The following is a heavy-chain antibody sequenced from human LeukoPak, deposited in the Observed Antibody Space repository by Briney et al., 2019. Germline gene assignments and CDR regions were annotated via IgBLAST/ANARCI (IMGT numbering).Heavy chain of an antibody. J-gene: IGHJ3*02. CDR2: INHSGST. V-gene: IGHV4-34*01. D-gene: IGHD2-2*01. CDR1: GGSFSGYY. Sequence: PSETLSLTCAVYGGSFSGYYWSWIRQPPGKGLEWIGEINHSGSTNYNPSLKSRVTMSVDTSKNQFSLKLSSVTAADTAVYYCARWIYCSSTSCTDAFDIWGQGTMVTVSS. CDR3: ARWIYCSSTSCTDAFDI.